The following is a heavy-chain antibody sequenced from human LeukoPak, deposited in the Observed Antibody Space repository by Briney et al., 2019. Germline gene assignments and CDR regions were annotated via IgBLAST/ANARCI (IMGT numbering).Heavy chain of an antibody. CDR2: IWYDGSKK. V-gene: IGHV3-30*02. Sequence: PGGSLRLSCAASGFTFNIYGMHWVRQAPGKGLEWVAFIWYDGSKKYYADSVKGRFTISRDNSKNMVSLKMNSLRTEDTAVYYCAKDVNAYCSGDCSDYWGQGTLVTVSS. CDR3: AKDVNAYCSGDCSDY. CDR1: GFTFNIYG. J-gene: IGHJ4*02. D-gene: IGHD2-21*01.